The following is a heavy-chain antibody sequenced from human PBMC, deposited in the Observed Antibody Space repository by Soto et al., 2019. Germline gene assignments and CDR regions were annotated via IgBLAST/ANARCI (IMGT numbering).Heavy chain of an antibody. CDR2: ISSSSSYI. J-gene: IGHJ6*02. Sequence: EVQLVESGGGLVKPGGYLRLSCAASGFTFSSYSMNWVRQAPGKGLEWVSSISSSSSYIYYADSVKGRFTISRDNAKNSLYLQMNSLRAEDTAVYYCARGTTSYGMDVWGQGTTVTVSS. CDR1: GFTFSSYS. CDR3: ARGTTSYGMDV. D-gene: IGHD1-1*01. V-gene: IGHV3-21*01.